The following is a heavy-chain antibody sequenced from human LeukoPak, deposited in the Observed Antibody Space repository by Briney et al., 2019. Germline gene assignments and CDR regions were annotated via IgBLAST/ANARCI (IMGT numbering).Heavy chain of an antibody. CDR1: GFTFSSYS. CDR2: IKPDGRDK. CDR3: AKMYYYESSGYSLGAY. J-gene: IGHJ4*02. Sequence: PGGSLRLSCAASGFTFSSYSMNWVRQAPGKGLEWVVNIKPDGRDKYYVDSVEGRFTISRDNAKNSLYLQMNSLRAEDTAVYYCAKMYYYESSGYSLGAYWGQGTLVTVSS. V-gene: IGHV3-7*01. D-gene: IGHD3-22*01.